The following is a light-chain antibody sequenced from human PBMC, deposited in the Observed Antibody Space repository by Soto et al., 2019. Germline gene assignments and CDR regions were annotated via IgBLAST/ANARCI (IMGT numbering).Light chain of an antibody. CDR1: SSNIGAGYD. J-gene: IGLJ2*01. CDR2: GNS. CDR3: QSYDSSLRGVV. V-gene: IGLV1-40*01. Sequence: QSVLTQPLSVSGAPGQRVTISCTGSSSNIGAGYDVHWYQQLPGTAPKLLIYGNSNRPSGVPDRFSGSKSGTSASLAITGLQAEDEADYYCQSYDSSLRGVVFGGGTQLTVL.